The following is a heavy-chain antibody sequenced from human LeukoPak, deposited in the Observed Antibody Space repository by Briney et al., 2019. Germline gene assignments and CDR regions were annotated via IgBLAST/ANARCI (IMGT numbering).Heavy chain of an antibody. Sequence: PSETLSLTCAVYGGSFSGYYWSWIRQPPGKGLEWIGEINHSGSTNYNPSLKSRVTISVDTSKNQFSLKLSSVTAADTAVYYCARRTLLWFGELYVEAFDIWGQGTMVTVSS. D-gene: IGHD3-10*01. CDR2: INHSGST. V-gene: IGHV4-34*01. CDR3: ARRTLLWFGELYVEAFDI. CDR1: GGSFSGYY. J-gene: IGHJ3*02.